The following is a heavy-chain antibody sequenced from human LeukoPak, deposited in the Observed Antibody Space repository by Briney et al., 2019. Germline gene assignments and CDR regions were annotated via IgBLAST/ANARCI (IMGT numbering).Heavy chain of an antibody. V-gene: IGHV4-39*01. CDR2: IYYSGST. CDR3: ARLYSGSYGFDY. CDR1: GGSISSSSYY. Sequence: SETLSLTCTASGGSISSSSYYWGWIRQPPGKGLEWIGSIYYSGSTYYNPSLKSRVTISVDTSKNQFSLKLSSVTAADTAVYYCARLYSGSYGFDYWGQGTLATVSS. D-gene: IGHD1-26*01. J-gene: IGHJ4*02.